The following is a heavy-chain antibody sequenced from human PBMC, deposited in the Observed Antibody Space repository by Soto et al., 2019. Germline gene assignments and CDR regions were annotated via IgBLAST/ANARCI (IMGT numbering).Heavy chain of an antibody. CDR2: ISGSADST. CDR1: GFSFSSFA. Sequence: EVQLLESGGGFIHPGGSLRLSCAASGFSFSSFAMNWVRQAPGKGLEWVSIISGSADSTFYEDSVKGRFTISRDNSKSTLYLQINSLRAEDKAVYYCAKTRGAMIYAISVYGMDVWGQGTTVTVSS. CDR3: AKTRGAMIYAISVYGMDV. J-gene: IGHJ6*02. V-gene: IGHV3-23*01. D-gene: IGHD2-8*01.